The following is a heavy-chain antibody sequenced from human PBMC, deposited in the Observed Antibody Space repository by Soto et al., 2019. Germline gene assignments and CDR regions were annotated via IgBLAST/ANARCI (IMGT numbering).Heavy chain of an antibody. J-gene: IGHJ3*02. Sequence: GGSLILSCAASGFTFRSYAMSWVRQAPGKGLEWVSAISGRGGSTYYADSVKGRFTISRDNSKNTLYLQMNSLRAEDTAVYYCAKGSMIVVVITYNPWPDAFDIWGQGTMVTVSS. D-gene: IGHD3-22*01. CDR3: AKGSMIVVVITYNPWPDAFDI. V-gene: IGHV3-23*01. CDR1: GFTFRSYA. CDR2: ISGRGGST.